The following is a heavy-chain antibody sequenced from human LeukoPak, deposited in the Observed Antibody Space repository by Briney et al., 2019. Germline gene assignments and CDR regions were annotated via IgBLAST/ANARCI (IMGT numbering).Heavy chain of an antibody. D-gene: IGHD2-2*01. V-gene: IGHV3-23*01. Sequence: GGSLRLSCAASGFTFSSYAVSWVRQAPGKGLEWVSAISGSGGSTYYADSVKGRFTISRDNSKNTLYLQMNSLRAEDTAVYYCARTKRVDIVVVPAAMSGAFDIWGQGTMVTVSS. J-gene: IGHJ3*02. CDR3: ARTKRVDIVVVPAAMSGAFDI. CDR1: GFTFSSYA. CDR2: ISGSGGST.